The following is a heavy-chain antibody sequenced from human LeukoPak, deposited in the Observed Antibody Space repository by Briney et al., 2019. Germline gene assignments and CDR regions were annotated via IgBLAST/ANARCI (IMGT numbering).Heavy chain of an antibody. V-gene: IGHV3-23*01. CDR3: ARDTPRDIVVVPAATDYYGMDV. Sequence: GGSLRLSCAASGFTFSSYAMSWVRQAPGKGLEWVSAISGSGGSTYYADSVKGRFTISRDNAKNSLYLQMNSLRAEDTAVYYCARDTPRDIVVVPAATDYYGMDVWGQGTTVTVSS. CDR1: GFTFSSYA. D-gene: IGHD2-2*01. J-gene: IGHJ6*02. CDR2: ISGSGGST.